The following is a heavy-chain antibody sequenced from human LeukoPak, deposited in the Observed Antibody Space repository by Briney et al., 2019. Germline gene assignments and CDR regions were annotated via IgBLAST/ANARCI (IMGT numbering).Heavy chain of an antibody. CDR2: IKQDGSEK. CDR1: GFTFSSYW. Sequence: PGGSLRLSCAASGFTFSSYWMSWVRQAPGKGLEWVANIKQDGSEKYYVDSVKGRFTISRDNAKNSLYLQMNSLRAVDTAVYYCARWGPFKRGYSYGWDYWGQGTLVTVSS. D-gene: IGHD5-18*01. CDR3: ARWGPFKRGYSYGWDY. V-gene: IGHV3-7*01. J-gene: IGHJ4*02.